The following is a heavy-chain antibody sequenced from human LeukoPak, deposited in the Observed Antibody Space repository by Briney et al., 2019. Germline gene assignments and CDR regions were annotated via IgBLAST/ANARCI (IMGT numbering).Heavy chain of an antibody. CDR2: IYYSGST. V-gene: IGHV4-59*01. CDR1: GGSISSYY. Sequence: SETLSLTCTVSGGSISSYYWSWIRQPPGKGLEWIGYIYYSGSTNYNPSLKSRVTISVDTSKNQFSLKLSSVTAADTAVYYCARDRKIVFGVPDAFDIWGQGTMVTVSS. D-gene: IGHD3-3*01. J-gene: IGHJ3*02. CDR3: ARDRKIVFGVPDAFDI.